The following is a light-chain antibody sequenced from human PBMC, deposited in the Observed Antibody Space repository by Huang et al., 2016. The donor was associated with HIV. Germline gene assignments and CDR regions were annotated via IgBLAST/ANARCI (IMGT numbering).Light chain of an antibody. CDR3: LQADISPRS. Sequence: DIQMTQSPSSVSASEGDTVTITCRASQDISIWLAWYQQKPREAPTLLVSGVPSRFSGSGSGTNFSLTTNGLRPDDFATYYCLQADISPRSFGQGTRLDIQ. CDR1: QDISIW. V-gene: IGKV1-12*01. J-gene: IGKJ5*01.